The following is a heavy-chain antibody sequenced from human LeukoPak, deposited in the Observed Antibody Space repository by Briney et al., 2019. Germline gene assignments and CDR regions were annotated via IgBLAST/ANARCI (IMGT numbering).Heavy chain of an antibody. CDR1: GFTVSSSY. CDR3: ARDSGFSSYSY. D-gene: IGHD2-15*01. V-gene: IGHV3-53*01. J-gene: IGHJ4*02. Sequence: GGSLRLSCTASGFTVSSSYMSWVRQAPGKGLEWVSIIYSGGNTYYADSVRGRFTISRDDSKNTLLLQMDSLRAEDTAIYYCARDSGFSSYSYWGQGTLVTVSS. CDR2: IYSGGNT.